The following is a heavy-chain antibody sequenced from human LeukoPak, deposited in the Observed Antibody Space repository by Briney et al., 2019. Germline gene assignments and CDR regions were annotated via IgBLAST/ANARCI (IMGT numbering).Heavy chain of an antibody. V-gene: IGHV4-34*01. CDR3: ASTYCSSTSCGESYYYYYGMDV. CDR1: GGSFSGYY. D-gene: IGHD2-2*01. J-gene: IGHJ6*02. CDR2: INHSGST. Sequence: SETLSLTCAVYGGSFSGYYWSWIRQPPGKGLEWIGEINHSGSTNYNPSLKSRVTISVDTSKNQFSLKLSSVTAADTAVYYCASTYCSSTSCGESYYYYYGMDVWGQGTTVTVSS.